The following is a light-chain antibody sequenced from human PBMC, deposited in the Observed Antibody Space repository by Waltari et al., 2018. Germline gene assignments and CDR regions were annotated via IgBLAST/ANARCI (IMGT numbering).Light chain of an antibody. CDR2: KAT. V-gene: IGKV1-5*03. CDR1: QSLSSW. Sequence: DIQMTQSPSTLSASVGVTVTITCRASQSLSSWLALYQQKPGKAPKLLIYKATNLDTGVPSRITGSGSGTEFTLTIRSLQLDDFATYYCQHYYSYPWTFGQGTKVEIK. J-gene: IGKJ1*01. CDR3: QHYYSYPWT.